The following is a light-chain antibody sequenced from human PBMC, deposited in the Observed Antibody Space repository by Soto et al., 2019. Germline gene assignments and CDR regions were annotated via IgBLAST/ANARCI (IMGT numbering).Light chain of an antibody. J-gene: IGLJ1*01. CDR1: SSDVGSYNL. Sequence: QSALTQPASVCESPGQSITISCTGTSSDVGSYNLVSWYQQHPGKAPKLMIYEGSKRPSGVSNRFSGSKSGNTASLTISGLQAEDEADYYCCSYAGSSTFVFGTGTKVTVL. CDR3: CSYAGSSTFV. V-gene: IGLV2-23*03. CDR2: EGS.